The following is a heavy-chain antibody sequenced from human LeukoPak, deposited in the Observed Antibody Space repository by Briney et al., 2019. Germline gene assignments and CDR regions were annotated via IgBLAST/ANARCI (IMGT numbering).Heavy chain of an antibody. J-gene: IGHJ4*02. Sequence: ASVKVSCKASGYTFTGYYMHWVRQAPGQGLEWMGWINPNSGGTNYAQKFQGRVTMTRDTSISTAYMELSRLRSDDTAVYYCARVDYDFWSGYSSFDYWGQGTLVTVSS. D-gene: IGHD3-3*01. V-gene: IGHV1-2*02. CDR1: GYTFTGYY. CDR2: INPNSGGT. CDR3: ARVDYDFWSGYSSFDY.